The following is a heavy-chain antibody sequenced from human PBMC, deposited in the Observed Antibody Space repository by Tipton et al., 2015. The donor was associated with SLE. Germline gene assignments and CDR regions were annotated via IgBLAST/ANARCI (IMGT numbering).Heavy chain of an antibody. Sequence: TLSLTCTVSGGSISSGSYYWSWIRQPAGKGLEWIGRIYTSGSTNYNPSLKSRVTISVDTSKNQFSLRLRSVTAADTAVYYCARLIAVGTDYFDLWGRGTLVTVSS. CDR2: IYTSGST. V-gene: IGHV4-61*02. CDR3: ARLIAVGTDYFDL. CDR1: GGSISSGSYY. D-gene: IGHD6-13*01. J-gene: IGHJ2*01.